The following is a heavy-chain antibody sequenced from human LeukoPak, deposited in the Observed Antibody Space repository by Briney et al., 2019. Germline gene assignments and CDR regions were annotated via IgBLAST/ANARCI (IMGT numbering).Heavy chain of an antibody. J-gene: IGHJ4*02. V-gene: IGHV3-48*03. CDR2: ISSSGSTI. CDR3: ARESSSRKNDY. CDR1: GFTFSSYE. D-gene: IGHD6-13*01. Sequence: GGSLRLSCAASGFTFSSYEMNWVRQAPGKGLEWVSYISSSGSTIYYADSVKGRFTISRDNAKNSLYLQMNSLRAEDTAVYYCARESSSRKNDYWGQGTLVTVSS.